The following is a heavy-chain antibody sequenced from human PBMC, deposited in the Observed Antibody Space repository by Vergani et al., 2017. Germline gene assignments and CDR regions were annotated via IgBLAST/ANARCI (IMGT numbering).Heavy chain of an antibody. D-gene: IGHD3-9*01. J-gene: IGHJ4*02. V-gene: IGHV4-31*03. CDR1: GGSISSGGYY. CDR2: IYYSGST. CDR3: ARTESFILRYFHWAL. Sequence: QVQLQESGPGLVKPSQTLSLTRTVSGGSISSGGYYWSWIRQHPGKGLEWIGYIYYSGSTYYNPSLKSRVTISVDTSKNQFSLEVTSVTAADTAIYFCARTESFILRYFHWALWGQGTLVTVSS.